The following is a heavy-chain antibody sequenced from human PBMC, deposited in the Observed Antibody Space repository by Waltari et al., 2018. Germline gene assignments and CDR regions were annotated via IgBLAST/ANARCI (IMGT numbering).Heavy chain of an antibody. Sequence: VQLVESGGGLVHPGGSLRLSCAASGFTVSTTHMTWVRQAPGEGLECVASISGSGATPFYADSVKGRFTIVRDNSRDTVYLQMNSLRVDDSAVYYCAKGSRGYTNYFFDSWGQGTLVSVSS. D-gene: IGHD3-16*02. CDR1: GFTVSTTH. J-gene: IGHJ4*02. CDR3: AKGSRGYTNYFFDS. CDR2: ISGSGATP. V-gene: IGHV3-23*04.